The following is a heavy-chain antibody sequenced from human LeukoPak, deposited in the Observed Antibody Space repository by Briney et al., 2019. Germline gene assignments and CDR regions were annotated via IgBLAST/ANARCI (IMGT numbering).Heavy chain of an antibody. V-gene: IGHV4-59*08. CDR2: MYYSGNS. CDR3: ASGKNWCYFDY. CDR1: GGSISSHY. D-gene: IGHD2-8*02. Sequence: SETLSLTCIVSGGSISSHYWSWIRQPPGKGLELIGYMYYSGNSNYNPSLKSRVTISVDTSKNQFSLELTSVTAADTAVYYCASGKNWCYFDYWGQGTLVTVSS. J-gene: IGHJ4*02.